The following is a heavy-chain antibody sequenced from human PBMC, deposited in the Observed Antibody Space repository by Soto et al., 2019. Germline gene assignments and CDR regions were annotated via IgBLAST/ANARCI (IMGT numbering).Heavy chain of an antibody. CDR3: ANLGGGYCTSTDCPDY. D-gene: IGHD2-2*01. J-gene: IGHJ4*02. Sequence: PGGSLRLSCAASGFTFSSYRMHWVRQAPGKGLEWVAVISYDDRNKYYADSVKGRFTISRDNSKNTLYLQMNSLRAEDTAVYYCANLGGGYCTSTDCPDYWGQGT. CDR1: GFTFSSYR. CDR2: ISYDDRNK. V-gene: IGHV3-30*18.